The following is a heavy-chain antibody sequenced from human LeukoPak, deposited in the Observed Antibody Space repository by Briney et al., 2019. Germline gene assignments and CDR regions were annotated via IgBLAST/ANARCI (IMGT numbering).Heavy chain of an antibody. CDR1: GFTFSSYG. CDR3: ARGPYCSSTSCYTEYFQH. D-gene: IGHD2-2*02. J-gene: IGHJ1*01. CDR2: IRYDGSNK. V-gene: IGHV3-30*02. Sequence: GGSLRLSCAASGFTFSSYGMHWVRQAPGKGLEWVAFIRYDGSNKYYADSVKGRFTISRDNSKNTLHLQMNSLRAEDTAVYYCARGPYCSSTSCYTEYFQHWGQGTLVTVSS.